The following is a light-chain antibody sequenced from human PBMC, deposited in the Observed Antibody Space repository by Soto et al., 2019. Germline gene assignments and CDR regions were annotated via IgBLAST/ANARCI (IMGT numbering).Light chain of an antibody. CDR2: EVS. J-gene: IGLJ3*02. V-gene: IGLV2-14*01. CDR1: SSDIGGYRF. Sequence: QSALTQPASVSGSPGQSLTISCTGTSSDIGGYRFVSWYQQHPGKAPKVIIYEVSNRPSGVSSRFSGAKSGNTASLNISGLQAEDEADYYCSSFSSSTTVLVFGGGTKVTVL. CDR3: SSFSSSTTVLV.